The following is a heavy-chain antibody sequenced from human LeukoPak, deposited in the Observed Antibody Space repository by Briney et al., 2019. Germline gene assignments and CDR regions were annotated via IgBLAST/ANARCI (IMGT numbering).Heavy chain of an antibody. CDR3: AKDPRSGYYSDY. V-gene: IGHV3-23*01. J-gene: IGHJ4*02. D-gene: IGHD3-22*01. CDR1: GFTFSSYA. CDR2: ISGSGGST. Sequence: GGSLRPSCAASGFTFSSYAMSWVRQAPGKGLEWVSAISGSGGSTYYADSVKGRFTISRDNSKNTLYLQMNSLRAEDTAVYYCAKDPRSGYYSDYWGQGTLVTVSS.